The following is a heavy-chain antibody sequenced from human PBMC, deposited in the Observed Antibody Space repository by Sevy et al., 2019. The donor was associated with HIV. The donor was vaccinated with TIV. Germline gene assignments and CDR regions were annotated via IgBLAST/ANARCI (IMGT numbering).Heavy chain of an antibody. CDR1: GFTFSSYW. CDR2: IKRDGSEK. Sequence: GGSLRLSCAASGFTFSSYWMSWVRQAPGKGLEWVANIKRDGSEKYYVDSVKGRFTISRDNAKNSLYLQMNSLRAKDTAVYYCARDCSSTSCLWGLDVWGPGTTVTVSS. CDR3: ARDCSSTSCLWGLDV. D-gene: IGHD2-2*01. J-gene: IGHJ6*02. V-gene: IGHV3-7*03.